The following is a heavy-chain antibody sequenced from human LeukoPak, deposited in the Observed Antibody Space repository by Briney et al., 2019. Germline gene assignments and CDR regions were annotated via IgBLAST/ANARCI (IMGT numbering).Heavy chain of an antibody. CDR3: ATITYCSSTSCLGGRWFDP. J-gene: IGHJ5*02. CDR2: FDPEDGET. V-gene: IGHV1-24*01. D-gene: IGHD2-2*01. Sequence: ASVKVSCKVSGYTLTELSMHWARQAPGKGLEWMGGFDPEDGETIYAQKFQGRVTMTEDTSTDTAYMELSSLRSEDTAVYYCATITYCSSTSCLGGRWFDPWGQGTLVTVSS. CDR1: GYTLTELS.